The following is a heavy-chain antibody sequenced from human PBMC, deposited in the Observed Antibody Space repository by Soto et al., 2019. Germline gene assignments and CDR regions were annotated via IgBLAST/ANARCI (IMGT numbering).Heavy chain of an antibody. D-gene: IGHD5-12*01. CDR3: ARDTYSGYDFGL. J-gene: IGHJ5*02. CDR1: GASAAVGSFY. Sequence: QVQLRESGPGLVKPSQTLSLTCSVSGASAAVGSFYWSWVRQPPGKGLEWIGYIPSRGRPFYNPSLTSRGTISADTSKNQLSLQLTSVTAADTAVYYCARDTYSGYDFGLWGQGTLVTVSS. CDR2: IPSRGRP. V-gene: IGHV4-30-4*01.